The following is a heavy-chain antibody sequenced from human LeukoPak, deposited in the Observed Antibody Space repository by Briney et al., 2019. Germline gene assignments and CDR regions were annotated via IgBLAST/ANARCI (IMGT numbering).Heavy chain of an antibody. CDR1: GGSISSYY. V-gene: IGHV4-59*01. D-gene: IGHD2-15*01. CDR3: ARLWLLKNWFDP. CDR2: IYYSGST. Sequence: PSETLSLTCTVSGGSISSYYWSWIRQPPGKGLEWIGYIYYSGSTNYNPSLKSRVTISVDTSKNQFSLKLSSVTAADTAVYYCARLWLLKNWFDPWGQGTLVTVSS. J-gene: IGHJ5*02.